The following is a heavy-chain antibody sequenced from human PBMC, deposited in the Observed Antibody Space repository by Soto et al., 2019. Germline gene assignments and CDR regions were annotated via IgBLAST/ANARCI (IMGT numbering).Heavy chain of an antibody. V-gene: IGHV3-72*01. CDR2: TRNKANSYTT. D-gene: IGHD6-19*01. Sequence: EVQVVESGGGLVQPGGSLRLSCAAFVFTFSDHYMDWVRQAPGKGLEWVGRTRNKANSYTTEYAVSVKGRFTISRDDSKNSLYLQMNSLKTEDTAVYYCASGYSSGWYGDAFDVWGQGTTVIVSS. CDR1: VFTFSDHY. CDR3: ASGYSSGWYGDAFDV. J-gene: IGHJ3*01.